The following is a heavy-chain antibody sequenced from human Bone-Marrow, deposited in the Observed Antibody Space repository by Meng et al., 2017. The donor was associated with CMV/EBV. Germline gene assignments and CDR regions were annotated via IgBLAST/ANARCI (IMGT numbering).Heavy chain of an antibody. J-gene: IGHJ5*02. Sequence: SVKVSCKASGGTFSSYAISWVRQAPGQGLEWMGGIIPILGIANYAQKFQGRVTITADKSTSTAYMELSSLRSEDTAVYYCARDVEDCSSTSCYVAWFDPWGQGTRVTGSS. CDR3: ARDVEDCSSTSCYVAWFDP. CDR2: IIPILGIA. D-gene: IGHD2-2*01. CDR1: GGTFSSYA. V-gene: IGHV1-69*10.